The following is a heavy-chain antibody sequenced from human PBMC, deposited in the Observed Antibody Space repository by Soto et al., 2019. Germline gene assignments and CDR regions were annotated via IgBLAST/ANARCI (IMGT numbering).Heavy chain of an antibody. CDR1: GYTFSSYS. CDR3: ASDFQASQYYYYCMDV. Sequence: EVQLVESGGGLVKPGGSLRLSCVVSGYTFSSYSMNWVRQAPGKGLEWVSSISSGSNYTYYADSVKGRFTISRDNAKNSVYLQMNSLRAEDTALYYCASDFQASQYYYYCMDVWGKGTTVTVSS. CDR2: ISSGSNYT. V-gene: IGHV3-21*06. J-gene: IGHJ6*03.